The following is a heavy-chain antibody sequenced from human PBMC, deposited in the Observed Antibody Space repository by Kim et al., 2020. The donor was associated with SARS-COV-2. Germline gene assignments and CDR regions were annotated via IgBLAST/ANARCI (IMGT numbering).Heavy chain of an antibody. J-gene: IGHJ4*02. CDR2: INPNSGGT. Sequence: ASVKVSCKASGYTFIGYYMHWVRQAPGQGLEWMGRINPNSGGTNYAQKFQDRVTMTRDTSISTGYMELSRLRSDDTAVYYCARSYYYHITGYYEDYWGQGTLVTVSS. D-gene: IGHD3-22*01. CDR3: ARSYYYHITGYYEDY. CDR1: GYTFIGYY. V-gene: IGHV1-2*06.